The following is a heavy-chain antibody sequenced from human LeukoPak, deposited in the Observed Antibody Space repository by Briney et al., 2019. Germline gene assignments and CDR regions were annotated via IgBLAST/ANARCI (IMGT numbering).Heavy chain of an antibody. Sequence: SVEVSCKASGGTFSSYAISWVRQAPGQGLEWMGGIIPIFGTANYAQKFQGGVTITADESTSTAYMELSSLRSEDTAVYYCASGGGDGYNLDYWGQGTLVTVSS. D-gene: IGHD5-24*01. J-gene: IGHJ4*02. CDR3: ASGGGDGYNLDY. V-gene: IGHV1-69*13. CDR1: GGTFSSYA. CDR2: IIPIFGTA.